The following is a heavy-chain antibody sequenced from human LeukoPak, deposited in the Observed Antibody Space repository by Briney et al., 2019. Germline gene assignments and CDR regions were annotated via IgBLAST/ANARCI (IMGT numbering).Heavy chain of an antibody. D-gene: IGHD3-10*01. CDR2: IYYSGST. V-gene: IGHV4-34*01. CDR3: ARSYLSYAFDI. Sequence: SETLSLTCAVHGGSFSGYYWGWIRQPPGKVLEWIGSIYYSGSTYYNPSLKSRVTISVDTSKNQFSLKLSSVTAADTAVYYCARSYLSYAFDIWGQGTMVTVSS. CDR1: GGSFSGYY. J-gene: IGHJ3*02.